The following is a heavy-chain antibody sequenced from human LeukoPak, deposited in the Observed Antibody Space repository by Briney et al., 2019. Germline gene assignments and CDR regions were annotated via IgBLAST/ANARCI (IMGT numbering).Heavy chain of an antibody. D-gene: IGHD2-21*02. J-gene: IGHJ6*03. CDR3: CGGDFLVYMEV. CDR2: ISGSGSTT. CDR1: GFTFSSYA. V-gene: IGHV3-23*01. Sequence: GGSLRLSCAASGFTFSSYAMNWVRQAPGKGLEWVSAISGSGSTTYYADSVKGRFTISRDNAKNSLFLQMNSLRAEDTAVYYCCGGDFLVYMEVWGKRTTVTVSS.